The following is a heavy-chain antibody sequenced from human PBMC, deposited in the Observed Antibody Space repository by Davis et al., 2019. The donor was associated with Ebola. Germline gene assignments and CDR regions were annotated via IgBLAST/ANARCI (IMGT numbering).Heavy chain of an antibody. Sequence: PSETLSLTCTVSGGSISSYYWSWIRQPAGKGLEWIGRIYTSGSTNYNPSLKSRVTMSVDTSKNQFSLKLSSVTAADTAVYYCARGPDSGSYLYYYYYYMDVWGKGTTVTVSS. V-gene: IGHV4-4*07. D-gene: IGHD1-26*01. J-gene: IGHJ6*03. CDR1: GGSISSYY. CDR3: ARGPDSGSYLYYYYYYMDV. CDR2: IYTSGST.